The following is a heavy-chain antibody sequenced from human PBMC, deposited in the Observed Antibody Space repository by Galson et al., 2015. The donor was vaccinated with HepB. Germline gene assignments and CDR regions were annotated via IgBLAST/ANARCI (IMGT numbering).Heavy chain of an antibody. CDR1: GGSVSSGSYY. CDR2: IYYSGST. CDR3: ARFCEDYRLVITSFDY. D-gene: IGHD3-9*01. V-gene: IGHV4-61*01. J-gene: IGHJ4*02. Sequence: ETLSLTCTVSGGSVSSGSYYWSWIRQPPGKGLEWIGYIYYSGSTNYNPSLKSRVTISVDTSKNQFSLKLSSVAAADTAVYYCARFCEDYRLVITSFDYWGQGTLVTVSS.